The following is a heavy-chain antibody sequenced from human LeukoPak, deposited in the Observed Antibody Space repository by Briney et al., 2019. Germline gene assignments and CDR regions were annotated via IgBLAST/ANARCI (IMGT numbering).Heavy chain of an antibody. V-gene: IGHV1-69*13. CDR1: GGTFSSYG. J-gene: IGHJ6*04. CDR3: ARDVRPYCSSTSCYEERGYGMDV. CDR2: IIPIFGTA. Sequence: SVKVSCKASGGTFSSYGISWVRQAPGQGLEWMGGIIPIFGTANYAQKVQGRVTITADESTSTAYMELSSLRSEDTAVYYCARDVRPYCSSTSCYEERGYGMDVWGKGTTVTVSS. D-gene: IGHD2-2*01.